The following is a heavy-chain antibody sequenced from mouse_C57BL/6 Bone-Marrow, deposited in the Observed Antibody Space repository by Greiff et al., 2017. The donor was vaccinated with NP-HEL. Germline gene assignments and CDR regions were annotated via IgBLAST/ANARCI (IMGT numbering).Heavy chain of an antibody. CDR3: AREDGYSWFAY. D-gene: IGHD2-3*01. J-gene: IGHJ3*01. Sequence: VQLQQPGAELVMPGASVKLSCKASGYTFTSYWMHWVKQRPGQGLEWIGEIDPSDSYTNYNQKFKGQSTLTVDKSSSTAYMQLSSLTSEDSAVYYCAREDGYSWFAYWGQGTLVTVSA. CDR2: IDPSDSYT. CDR1: GYTFTSYW. V-gene: IGHV1-69*01.